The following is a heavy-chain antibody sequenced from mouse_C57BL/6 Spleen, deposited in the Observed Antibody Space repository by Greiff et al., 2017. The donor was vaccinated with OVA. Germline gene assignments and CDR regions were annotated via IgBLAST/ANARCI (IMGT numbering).Heavy chain of an antibody. CDR3: ARGYDYDGLDY. V-gene: IGHV1-20*01. CDR2: INPYNGDT. Sequence: EVKLQESGPELVKPGDSVKISCKASGYSFTGYFMNWVMQSHGKSLEWIGRINPYNGDTFYNQKFKGKATLTVDKSSSTAHMELRSLTSEDSAVYYCARGYDYDGLDYWGQGTTLTVSS. J-gene: IGHJ2*01. CDR1: GYSFTGYF. D-gene: IGHD2-4*01.